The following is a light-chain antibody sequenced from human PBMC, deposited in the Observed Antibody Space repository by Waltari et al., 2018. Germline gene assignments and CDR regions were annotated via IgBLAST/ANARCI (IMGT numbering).Light chain of an antibody. Sequence: DIQMTQSPSYLSASLGDRVTINCRASESIGRYLNWYQQKPGKAPRLLIFHASNLQSGVSVRFIGSGSGTEFVLSITNLQPEDMATYYCQQSDVLPNTFGRGTKLEI. V-gene: IGKV1-39*01. J-gene: IGKJ2*01. CDR2: HAS. CDR3: QQSDVLPNT. CDR1: ESIGRY.